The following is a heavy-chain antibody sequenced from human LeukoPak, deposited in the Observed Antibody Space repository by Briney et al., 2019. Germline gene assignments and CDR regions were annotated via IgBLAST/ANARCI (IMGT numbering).Heavy chain of an antibody. CDR1: GYTLTELS. V-gene: IGHV1-24*01. J-gene: IGHJ2*01. Sequence: GASVKVSCKVSGYTLTELSMHWVRQAPGKGLEWMGGFDPEDGETIYAQKFQGRVTMTEDTSTDTAYMELSSLRSEDTAVYYCATDGPSSSHPFAWYFDLWGRGTLVTVSS. D-gene: IGHD6-13*01. CDR2: FDPEDGET. CDR3: ATDGPSSSHPFAWYFDL.